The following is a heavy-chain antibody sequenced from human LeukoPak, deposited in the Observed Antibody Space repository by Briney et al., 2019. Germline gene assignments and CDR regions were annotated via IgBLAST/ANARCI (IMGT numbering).Heavy chain of an antibody. J-gene: IGHJ4*02. Sequence: ASVKVSCTASGYTFTSYAMDWVRQAPGQRLEWMGWINTGNGDTKYSQKFQGRVTITRDTSASTAYMELSSLRSEDTAVYYCARDRTSYYDSRGYTFDYWGQGTLVIVSS. D-gene: IGHD3-22*01. CDR2: INTGNGDT. V-gene: IGHV1-3*04. CDR1: GYTFTSYA. CDR3: ARDRTSYYDSRGYTFDY.